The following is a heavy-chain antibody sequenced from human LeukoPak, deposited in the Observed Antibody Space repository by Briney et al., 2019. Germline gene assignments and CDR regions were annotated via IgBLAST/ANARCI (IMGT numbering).Heavy chain of an antibody. V-gene: IGHV7-4-1*02. CDR2: INTNTGNP. J-gene: IGHJ4*02. CDR1: GYTFTSYA. CDR3: ARARQNIYTSSSWYGGWDFDY. Sequence: ASVKVSCKASGYTFTSYAMNWVRQAPGQGLEWMGWINTNTGNPTYAQGFTGRFVFSLDTSVSTAYLQISSLKAEDTAVYYCARARQNIYTSSSWYGGWDFDYWGQGTLVTVSS. D-gene: IGHD6-13*01.